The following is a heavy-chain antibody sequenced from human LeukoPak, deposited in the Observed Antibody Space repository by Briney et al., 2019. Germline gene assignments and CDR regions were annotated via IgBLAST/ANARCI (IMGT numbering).Heavy chain of an antibody. CDR2: IYHSGST. Sequence: SETLSLTCTVSGDSVSSGSSYWSWIRQPPGEGLQWLGYIYHSGSTNYNPSLKSRVTISVDTSKNQFSLKLSSVTTADTAVYYCARGSAWYSVYWGQGTLVTVSS. D-gene: IGHD6-19*01. CDR3: ARGSAWYSVY. V-gene: IGHV4-61*01. CDR1: GDSVSSGSSY. J-gene: IGHJ4*02.